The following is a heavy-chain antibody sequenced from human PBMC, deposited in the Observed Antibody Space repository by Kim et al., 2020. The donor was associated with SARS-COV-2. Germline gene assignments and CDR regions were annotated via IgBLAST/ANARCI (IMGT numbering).Heavy chain of an antibody. V-gene: IGHV4-30-2*01. D-gene: IGHD6-13*01. Sequence: TPSLKSRVTISVDRSKNQFSLKLSSVTAADTAVYYCARGQQLLSDAFDIWGQGTMVTVSS. J-gene: IGHJ3*02. CDR3: ARGQQLLSDAFDI.